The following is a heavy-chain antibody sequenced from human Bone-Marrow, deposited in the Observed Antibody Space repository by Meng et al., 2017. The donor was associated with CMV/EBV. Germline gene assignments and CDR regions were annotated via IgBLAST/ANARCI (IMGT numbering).Heavy chain of an antibody. CDR3: ARGYYDFWSGGGGMDV. J-gene: IGHJ6*02. CDR2: IKQDGSEK. Sequence: GSLRLSCAASGFTFSSYWMSWVRQAPGKGLEWVANIKQDGSEKYYVDSVKGRFTISRDNAKNSLYLQMNSLRAEDTAVYYCARGYYDFWSGGGGMDVWGRGTTVTVSS. D-gene: IGHD3-3*01. V-gene: IGHV3-7*01. CDR1: GFTFSSYW.